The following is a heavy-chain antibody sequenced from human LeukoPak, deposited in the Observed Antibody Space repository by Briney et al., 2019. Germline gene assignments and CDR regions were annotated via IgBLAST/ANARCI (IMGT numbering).Heavy chain of an antibody. D-gene: IGHD3-22*01. CDR3: ARVWYDSSGYFFDY. V-gene: IGHV4-39*07. Sequence: SETLSLTCTVSGGSISSSSYYWGWIRQPPGKGLEWIGSIYYSGSTYYNPSLKSRVTISVDTSKNQFSLKLSSVTAADTAVYYCARVWYDSSGYFFDYWGQGTLVTVSS. J-gene: IGHJ4*02. CDR2: IYYSGST. CDR1: GGSISSSSYY.